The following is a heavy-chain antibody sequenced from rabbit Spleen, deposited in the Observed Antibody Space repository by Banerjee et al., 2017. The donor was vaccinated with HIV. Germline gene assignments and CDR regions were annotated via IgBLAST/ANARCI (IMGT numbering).Heavy chain of an antibody. Sequence: QSLEESGGDLVKPEGSLTLTCTASGFSFSSSYYMCWVRQAPGKGLECIACIYADRSGSTYYANWAKGRFTISKTSSTTVTLQMTRLTAADTATYFCARDTSSSFSSYGMDLWGPGTLVTVS. CDR1: GFSFSSSYY. CDR2: IYADRSGST. V-gene: IGHV1S40*01. J-gene: IGHJ6*01. CDR3: ARDTSSSFSSYGMDL. D-gene: IGHD1-1*01.